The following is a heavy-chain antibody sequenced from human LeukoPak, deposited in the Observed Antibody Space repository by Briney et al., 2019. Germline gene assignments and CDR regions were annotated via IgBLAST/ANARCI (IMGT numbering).Heavy chain of an antibody. D-gene: IGHD3-22*01. V-gene: IGHV3-30-3*01. CDR3: ARGLYYYDSSGYGGYDY. J-gene: IGHJ4*02. CDR2: ISYDGSNK. Sequence: GSLRLSCAAPGFTFSSYAMHWVRQAPGKGLEWVAVISYDGSNKYYADSVKGRFTISRDNSKNTLYLQMNSLRAEDTAVYYCARGLYYYDSSGYGGYDYWGQGTLVTVSS. CDR1: GFTFSSYA.